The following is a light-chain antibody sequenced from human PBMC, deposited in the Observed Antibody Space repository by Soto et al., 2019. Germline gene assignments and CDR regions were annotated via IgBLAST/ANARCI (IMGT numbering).Light chain of an antibody. CDR1: QGISSW. CDR2: DAS. J-gene: IGKJ1*01. V-gene: IGKV1-5*01. CDR3: QQYDAFPWT. Sequence: DIPMTQSPSTLSAFVGDGVSITCRASQGISSWLAWYQQKPGKAPKLLIYDASSLQSGVPSRFSGSGSGTEFTLTISSLQPDDFATYYCQQYDAFPWTFGQGTKVEIK.